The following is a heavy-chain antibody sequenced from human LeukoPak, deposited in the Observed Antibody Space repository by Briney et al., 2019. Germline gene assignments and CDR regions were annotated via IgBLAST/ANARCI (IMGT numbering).Heavy chain of an antibody. V-gene: IGHV3-7*01. Sequence: GGSLRLSCAASGFTFSSYWMSWVRQAPGKGLEWVANIKQDGSEKYYVDSVKGRLTISRDNAKNSLYLQMNSLRAEDTAVYYCARDLQGPYDAFDIWGQGTMVTVSS. CDR3: ARDLQGPYDAFDI. J-gene: IGHJ3*02. CDR2: IKQDGSEK. CDR1: GFTFSSYW.